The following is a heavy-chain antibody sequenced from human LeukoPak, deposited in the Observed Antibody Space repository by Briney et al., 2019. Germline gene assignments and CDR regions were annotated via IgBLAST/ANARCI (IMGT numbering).Heavy chain of an antibody. J-gene: IGHJ4*02. Sequence: GASVKVSCEASGGTFSSYAISWVRQAPGQGLEWMGGIIPIFGTANYAQKFQGRVTITTDESTSTAYMELSSLRSEDTAVYYCASGWLQSPFDYWGQGTLVTVSS. D-gene: IGHD5-24*01. V-gene: IGHV1-69*05. CDR1: GGTFSSYA. CDR3: ASGWLQSPFDY. CDR2: IIPIFGTA.